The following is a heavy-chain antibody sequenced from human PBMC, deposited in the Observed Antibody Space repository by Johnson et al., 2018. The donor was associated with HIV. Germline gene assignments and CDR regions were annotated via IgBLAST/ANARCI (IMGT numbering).Heavy chain of an antibody. V-gene: IGHV3-11*04. D-gene: IGHD3-22*01. Sequence: QEKLVESGGGVVQPGRSLRLSCAASGFTFSDYYMSWIRQAPGKGLELVSYISSSGSTIYYADSVKGRFTISRDNAKNSLYLQMNSLRAEDTAVYYCARDRGYWDAFDIWGQGTMVTVSS. J-gene: IGHJ3*02. CDR1: GFTFSDYY. CDR3: ARDRGYWDAFDI. CDR2: ISSSGSTI.